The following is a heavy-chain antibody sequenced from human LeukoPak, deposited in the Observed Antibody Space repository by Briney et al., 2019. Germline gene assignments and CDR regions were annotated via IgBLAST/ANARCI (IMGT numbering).Heavy chain of an antibody. V-gene: IGHV3-9*01. Sequence: GRSLRLSCAASGFTFDDYAMHWVRQAPGKGLEWVSSISWNSGIIDYADSVKGRFTISRDNAKNSLYLQMNSLTTEDTAVYYCASQNYYDSSGYYRYYYYGMDVWGQGTTVTVSS. J-gene: IGHJ6*02. CDR3: ASQNYYDSSGYYRYYYYGMDV. D-gene: IGHD3-22*01. CDR1: GFTFDDYA. CDR2: ISWNSGII.